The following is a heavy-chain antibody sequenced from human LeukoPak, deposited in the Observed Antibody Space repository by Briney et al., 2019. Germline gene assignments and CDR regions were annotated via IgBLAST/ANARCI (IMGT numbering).Heavy chain of an antibody. CDR1: GFTFSSYG. Sequence: PGGTLRLSCAASGFTFSSYGMSWVRQAPGKGLEWVSYISSSGSTIYYADSVKGRFTISRDNAKNSLYLQMNSLRAEDTAVYYCARVSSDPYERYMDVWGKGTTVTISS. CDR2: ISSSGSTI. V-gene: IGHV3-48*04. CDR3: ARVSSDPYERYMDV. J-gene: IGHJ6*03. D-gene: IGHD3-3*01.